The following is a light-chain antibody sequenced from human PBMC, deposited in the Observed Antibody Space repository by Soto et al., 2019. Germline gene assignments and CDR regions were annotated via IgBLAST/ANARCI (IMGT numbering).Light chain of an antibody. CDR3: QQYGSSPYT. CDR1: QSVSSSY. J-gene: IGKJ2*01. CDR2: DAY. Sequence: EIVLTQSPATLSLSPGERATLSCGASQSVSSSYLAWYQQKPGLAPRLLMYDAYSRATGIPDRFSGSGSGTDFTLTISRLEPEESAVYYCQQYGSSPYTFGQGTKLEIK. V-gene: IGKV3D-20*01.